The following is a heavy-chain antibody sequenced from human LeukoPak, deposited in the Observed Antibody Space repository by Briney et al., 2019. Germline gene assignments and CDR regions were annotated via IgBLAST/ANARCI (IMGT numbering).Heavy chain of an antibody. J-gene: IGHJ5*02. V-gene: IGHV1-69*06. D-gene: IGHD2-8*01. CDR3: ARAGIPGYCTNVTCSNWLDP. CDR1: GDTFTTYA. Sequence: SVKVSCKASGDTFTTYAIIWVRQAPGQGLEWMGGIIPMFDTPNYAQRLQGRVTITADKSTKTAYMELTSLRSEDTAVYYCARAGIPGYCTNVTCSNWLDPWGQGTLVTVSS. CDR2: IIPMFDTP.